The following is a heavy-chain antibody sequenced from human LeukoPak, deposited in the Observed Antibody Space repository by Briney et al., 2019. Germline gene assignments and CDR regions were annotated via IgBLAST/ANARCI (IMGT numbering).Heavy chain of an antibody. CDR3: ARGRGGGGSSNNWLDP. CDR1: GASITTYY. CDR2: IYYSGST. Sequence: SETLSLTCTASGASITTYYWSWIRQPPGKGLEWIGYIYYSGSTNYNPSLRSRLTISLDTSKNQFSLKLSSVTAADTAVYYCARGRGGGGSSNNWLDPWGQGSLVIVSS. J-gene: IGHJ5*02. D-gene: IGHD2-15*01. V-gene: IGHV4-59*01.